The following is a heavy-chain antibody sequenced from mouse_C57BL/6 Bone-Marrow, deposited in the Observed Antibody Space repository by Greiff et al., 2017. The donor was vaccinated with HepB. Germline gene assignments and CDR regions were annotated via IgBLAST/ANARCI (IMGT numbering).Heavy chain of an antibody. V-gene: IGHV1-58*01. D-gene: IGHD3-3*01. CDR1: GYTFTSYG. J-gene: IGHJ3*01. CDR2: IYIGNGYT. CDR3: ARSLGRRRFAY. Sequence: EVKLLESGAELVRPGSSVKMSCKTSGYTFTSYGINWVKQRPGQGLEWIGYIYIGNGYTEYNEKFKGKATLTSDTSSSTAYMQLSSLTSEDSALYFGARSLGRRRFAYWGQGTLVTVSA.